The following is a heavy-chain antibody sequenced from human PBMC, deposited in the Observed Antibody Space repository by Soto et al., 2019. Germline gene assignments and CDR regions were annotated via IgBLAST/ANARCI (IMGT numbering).Heavy chain of an antibody. Sequence: ASVKVCCKASCYTFTSYGISWVRQAPGQGLEWMGWISAYNGNTKYAQKLQGRVTMTTDTSTSTAYMELRSLRSDDTAVYYCARDQSPGRTYYDILTGRYYYYYGLDFWGQGTTVTVS. CDR1: CYTFTSYG. D-gene: IGHD3-9*01. CDR3: ARDQSPGRTYYDILTGRYYYYYGLDF. V-gene: IGHV1-18*01. CDR2: ISAYNGNT. J-gene: IGHJ6*02.